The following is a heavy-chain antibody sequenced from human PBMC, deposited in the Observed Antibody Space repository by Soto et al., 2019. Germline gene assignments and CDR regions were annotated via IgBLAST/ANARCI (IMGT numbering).Heavy chain of an antibody. CDR3: TRRRDWPAVDHLDY. Sequence: EVQLVESGGGLVQPGGSLKLSCAASGFAFSDSASGFAFSDSAIHWVRQASGKGLEWIGRIRGKRGNYGTAYAASGKGRFTIYRDDSKTTTYLQRNSLKIEDTAVYYCTRRRDWPAVDHLDYWGQGTLVTVSS. CDR1: GFAFSDSASGFAFSDSA. J-gene: IGHJ4*02. V-gene: IGHV3-73*02. D-gene: IGHD2-2*01. CDR2: IRGKRGNYGT.